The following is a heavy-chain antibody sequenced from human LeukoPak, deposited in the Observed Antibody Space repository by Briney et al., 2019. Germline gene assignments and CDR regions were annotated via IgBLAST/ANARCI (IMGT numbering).Heavy chain of an antibody. CDR3: ARDYRLAAFDI. CDR1: GGSIGTYY. Sequence: SETLSLTCTVSGGSIGTYYWSWIRQPPGKGLEWIGYMYYSGSTNCNPSLKSRVTTSVDTSKNQFSLILTSVTAADTAVYYCARDYRLAAFDIWGQGTMVTVSS. D-gene: IGHD3-16*02. J-gene: IGHJ3*02. V-gene: IGHV4-59*01. CDR2: MYYSGST.